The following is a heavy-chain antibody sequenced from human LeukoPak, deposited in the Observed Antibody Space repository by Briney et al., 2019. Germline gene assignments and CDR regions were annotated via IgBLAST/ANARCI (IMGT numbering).Heavy chain of an antibody. Sequence: PSETLSLTCTVSGGSISSSSYYWGWIRQPPGKGLEWIGYIYYSGSTNYNPSLKSRVTISVDTSKNQFSLKLSSVTAADTAVYYCARGGGYGDYDDYWGQGTLVTVSS. CDR1: GGSISSSSYY. D-gene: IGHD4-17*01. CDR3: ARGGGYGDYDDY. CDR2: IYYSGST. J-gene: IGHJ4*02. V-gene: IGHV4-61*05.